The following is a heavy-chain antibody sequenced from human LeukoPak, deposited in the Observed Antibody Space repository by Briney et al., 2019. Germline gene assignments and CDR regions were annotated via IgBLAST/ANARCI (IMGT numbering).Heavy chain of an antibody. D-gene: IGHD1-1*01. CDR2: INPNSGGT. CDR3: ARERRGYWNQDFDY. Sequence: GASVKVSCETSGYTFSDYYIHWVRQAPGQRLEWMGWINPNSGGTNYVEKFQGRVTMTSDTSIRTVYMELSSLTSDDTAVYYCARERRGYWNQDFDYWGQGTLVPVSS. CDR1: GYTFSDYY. V-gene: IGHV1-2*02. J-gene: IGHJ4*02.